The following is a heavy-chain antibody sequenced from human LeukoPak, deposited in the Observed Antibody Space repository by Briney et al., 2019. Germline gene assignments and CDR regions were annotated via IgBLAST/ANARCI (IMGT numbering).Heavy chain of an antibody. CDR2: IYYSGST. Sequence: PSETLSLTCTVSGGSISSSSHYWGWIRQPPGKGLEWIGSIYYSGSTYYNPSLKSRVTISVDTSKNQFSLKLSSVTAADTAVYYCAREAIEMATSYFDYWGQGTLVTVSS. D-gene: IGHD5-24*01. V-gene: IGHV4-39*07. CDR3: AREAIEMATSYFDY. CDR1: GGSISSSSHY. J-gene: IGHJ4*02.